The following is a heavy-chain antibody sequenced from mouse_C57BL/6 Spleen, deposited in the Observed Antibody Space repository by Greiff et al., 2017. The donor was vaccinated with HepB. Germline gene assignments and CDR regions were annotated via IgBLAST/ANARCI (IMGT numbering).Heavy chain of an antibody. CDR1: GYSITSGYY. J-gene: IGHJ1*03. V-gene: IGHV3-6*01. Sequence: EVKLMESGPGLVKPSQSLSLTCSVTGYSITSGYYWNWIRQFPGNKLEWMGYISYDGSNNYNPSLKNRISITRDTSKNQFFLKLNSVTTEDTATYYCARDRYYYGSSSHWYFDVWGTGTTVTVSS. D-gene: IGHD1-1*01. CDR3: ARDRYYYGSSSHWYFDV. CDR2: ISYDGSN.